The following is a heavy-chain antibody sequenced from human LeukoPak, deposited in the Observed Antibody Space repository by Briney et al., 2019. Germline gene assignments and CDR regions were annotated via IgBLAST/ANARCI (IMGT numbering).Heavy chain of an antibody. CDR2: IYYSGST. D-gene: IGHD6-19*01. V-gene: IGHV4-59*01. Sequence: SETLSLTCTVSGGSISGYYWSWIRQPPGKGLEWIGDIYYSGSTNYNPSLKSRVTISVDTSKNQFSLRLSSVTAADTAVYYCARVRFDSSGWYGGWDYWGQGTLVTVSS. CDR1: GGSISGYY. CDR3: ARVRFDSSGWYGGWDY. J-gene: IGHJ4*02.